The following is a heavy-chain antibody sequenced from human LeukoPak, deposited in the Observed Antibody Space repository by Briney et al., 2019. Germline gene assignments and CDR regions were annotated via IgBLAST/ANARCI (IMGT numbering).Heavy chain of an antibody. D-gene: IGHD5-12*01. Sequence: SETLSLTCTVSGGSISSYYWSWIRQPAGKGLGWIGRIYTSGSTNYNPSLKSRVTMSVDTSKNQFSLKLSSVTAADTAVYYCARSGYDRYYYYMDVWGKGTTVTVSS. V-gene: IGHV4-4*07. CDR3: ARSGYDRYYYYMDV. J-gene: IGHJ6*03. CDR2: IYTSGST. CDR1: GGSISSYY.